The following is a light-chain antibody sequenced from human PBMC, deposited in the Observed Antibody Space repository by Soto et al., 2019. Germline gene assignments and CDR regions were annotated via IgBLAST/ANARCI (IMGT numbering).Light chain of an antibody. CDR1: QSVSSSY. CDR2: RAS. Sequence: VLTQSPGTLSLSPGERATLSCRAIQSVSSSYLAWYQQQPGQAPRLLIYRASARATGTPARFSGSGSGTEFTLTIGSLQSEDSAVYYCQQYQNLWTFGQGTKVDIK. J-gene: IGKJ1*01. CDR3: QQYQNLWT. V-gene: IGKV3-15*01.